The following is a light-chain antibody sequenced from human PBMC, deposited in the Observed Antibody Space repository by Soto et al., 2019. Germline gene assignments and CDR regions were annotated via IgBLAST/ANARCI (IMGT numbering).Light chain of an antibody. CDR1: QSVSSY. Sequence: EIVMTQSPATLSASPGERDALSCRASQSVSSYLACYQQKPGQAPRLLMYGGSTRATGIPARFSGSGSGTEFTLTISSLQSEDFAVYYCQQYGNWPSWTFGQGTKVEIK. J-gene: IGKJ1*01. CDR3: QQYGNWPSWT. V-gene: IGKV3-15*01. CDR2: GGS.